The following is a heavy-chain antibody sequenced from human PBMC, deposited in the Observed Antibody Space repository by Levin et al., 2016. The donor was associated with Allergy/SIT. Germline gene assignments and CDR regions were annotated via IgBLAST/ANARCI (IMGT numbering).Heavy chain of an antibody. D-gene: IGHD6-13*01. V-gene: IGHV3-43D*04. J-gene: IGHJ4*02. Sequence: GGSLRLSCVVSGFTFDEYAMHWVRQAPGRGLEWVSLITWDGGTTFYGDSVKGRFTISRDNSKNSLYLQMSGLRPEDTAIYYCAKEVGAAALFSFDYWGQGTLVTVSS. CDR3: AKEVGAAALFSFDY. CDR2: ITWDGGTT. CDR1: GFTFDEYA.